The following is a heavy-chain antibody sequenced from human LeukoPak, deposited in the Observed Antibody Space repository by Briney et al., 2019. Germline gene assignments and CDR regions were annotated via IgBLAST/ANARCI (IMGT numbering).Heavy chain of an antibody. CDR2: ISFDGSDK. V-gene: IGHV3-30*04. CDR1: GFNFNSYP. D-gene: IGHD3-10*01. Sequence: GRPLRLSCVACGFNFNSYPMHWVRQAPGKGLEWVGLISFDGSDKSYADSVEGRFTISRDNSKNTLYLQMNSLSAEDTAVYYCARVLGFGSPPAYWGQGTQVFVSS. J-gene: IGHJ4*02. CDR3: ARVLGFGSPPAY.